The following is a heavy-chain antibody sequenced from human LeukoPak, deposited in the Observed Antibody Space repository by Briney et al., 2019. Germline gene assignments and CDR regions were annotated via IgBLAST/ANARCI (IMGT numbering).Heavy chain of an antibody. Sequence: SETLSLTCAVYGGSFSGYYWSWIRQPPGKGLEWIGYIYYSGRTNYNPSLKSRVTISVDTSKNQFSLKLSSVTAADTAVYYCARKYYDSSGYYYVEWFDPWGQGTLVTVSS. CDR1: GGSFSGYY. V-gene: IGHV4-59*01. CDR3: ARKYYDSSGYYYVEWFDP. D-gene: IGHD3-22*01. J-gene: IGHJ5*02. CDR2: IYYSGRT.